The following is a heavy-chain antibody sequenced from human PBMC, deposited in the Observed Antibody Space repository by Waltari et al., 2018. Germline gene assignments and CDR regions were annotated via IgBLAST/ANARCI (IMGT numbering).Heavy chain of an antibody. CDR3: ARGRGRSRIAAAGTLWGLHFDY. CDR1: GFTFSSYS. V-gene: IGHV4-34*01. Sequence: VQLVESGGGLVKPGGSLRLSCAASGFTFSSYSLNWVRQAPGKGLDWIGEINHSGSTNYNPSLKSRVTISVDTSKNQFSLKLSSVTAADTAVYYCARGRGRSRIAAAGTLWGLHFDYWGQGTLVTVSS. CDR2: INHSGST. J-gene: IGHJ4*02. D-gene: IGHD6-13*01.